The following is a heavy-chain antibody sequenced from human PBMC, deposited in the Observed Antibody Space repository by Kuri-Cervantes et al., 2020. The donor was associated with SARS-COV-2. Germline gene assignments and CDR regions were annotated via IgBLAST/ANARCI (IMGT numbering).Heavy chain of an antibody. V-gene: IGHV1-18*04. J-gene: IGHJ4*02. Sequence: ASVNVSCKASGYTFTSYGITWVRQAPGQGLEWMGWISACNGNTNYAQKLQGSVTMTTDTSTSTAYMELSSLRSDATVVYYCARVRKITGTTPDYWGQGTLVTVSS. D-gene: IGHD1-7*01. CDR2: ISACNGNT. CDR3: ARVRKITGTTPDY. CDR1: GYTFTSYG.